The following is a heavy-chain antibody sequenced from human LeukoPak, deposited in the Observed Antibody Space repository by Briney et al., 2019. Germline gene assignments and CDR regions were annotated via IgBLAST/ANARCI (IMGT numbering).Heavy chain of an antibody. J-gene: IGHJ4*02. D-gene: IGHD1-26*01. Sequence: GGSLRLSCVASGFTFSSYSLNWVRQAPGKGLEWVGRIKAKAHGGTIEYAAPVKGRFTISRDDSKNTLYLQMNSLKTEDTAVYYCTTDGVGVEGATYDNWGQGTLVSVSS. CDR1: GFTFSSYS. V-gene: IGHV3-15*01. CDR2: IKAKAHGGTI. CDR3: TTDGVGVEGATYDN.